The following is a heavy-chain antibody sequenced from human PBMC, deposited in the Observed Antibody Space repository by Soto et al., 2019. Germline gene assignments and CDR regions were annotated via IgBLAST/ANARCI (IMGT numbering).Heavy chain of an antibody. Sequence: SGPTLVNPTQTLTLTCTFSGFSLSTSGMCVSWIRQPPGKALEWLALIDWDDNKYYSTSLKTRLTISKDTSKNQVVLTMTNMDPVDTATYYCARALNTAMVPHLLDAFDIWGQGTMVTVSS. V-gene: IGHV2-70*01. CDR1: GFSLSTSGMC. D-gene: IGHD5-18*01. J-gene: IGHJ3*02. CDR3: ARALNTAMVPHLLDAFDI. CDR2: IDWDDNK.